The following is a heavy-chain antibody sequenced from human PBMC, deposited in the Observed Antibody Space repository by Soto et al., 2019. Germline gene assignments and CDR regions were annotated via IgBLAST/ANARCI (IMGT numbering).Heavy chain of an antibody. Sequence: PSVKVSCKASGGTFSSYTISWVRQAPGQGLEWMGRIIPILGIANYAQKFQGRVTITADKSTSTAYVELSSLRSEDTAVYYCVTHLAVAGHPNIYYYYYGMDVWGQGTTVTVSS. V-gene: IGHV1-69*02. CDR1: GGTFSSYT. CDR3: VTHLAVAGHPNIYYYYYGMDV. D-gene: IGHD6-19*01. J-gene: IGHJ6*02. CDR2: IIPILGIA.